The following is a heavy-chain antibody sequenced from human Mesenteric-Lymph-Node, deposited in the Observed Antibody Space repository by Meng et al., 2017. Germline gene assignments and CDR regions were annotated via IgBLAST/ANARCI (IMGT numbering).Heavy chain of an antibody. CDR1: GYTFTGYY. Sequence: SVTVSRMASGYTFTGYYMHWVRQAPGQGLEWMGWINPNSSGTNYAQKFQGRATMTRDTSISTAYMELSGLRADGTAVYYCARPGEVRGVRDLQLDYWGQGTLVTVSS. CDR2: INPNSSGT. D-gene: IGHD3-10*01. J-gene: IGHJ4*02. CDR3: ARPGEVRGVRDLQLDY. V-gene: IGHV1-2*02.